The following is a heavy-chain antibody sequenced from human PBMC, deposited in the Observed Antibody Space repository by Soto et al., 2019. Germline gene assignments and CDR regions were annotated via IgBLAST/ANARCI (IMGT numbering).Heavy chain of an antibody. CDR2: ISHDANNE. D-gene: IGHD3-22*01. J-gene: IGHJ6*02. Sequence: QVQLVESGGGVVQPGRSLRLSCAASGFSFSTYGMHWVRQAPGKGLEWVAVISHDANNEYYADSVKGRFTISRDNSKNTVYLQMNSLRAEDTAVYYCAKPGQGWGYYLFGGLDVWGQGTTVTVSS. CDR1: GFSFSTYG. CDR3: AKPGQGWGYYLFGGLDV. V-gene: IGHV3-30*18.